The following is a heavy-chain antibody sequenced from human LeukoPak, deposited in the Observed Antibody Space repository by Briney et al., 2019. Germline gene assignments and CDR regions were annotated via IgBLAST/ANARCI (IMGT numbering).Heavy chain of an antibody. D-gene: IGHD6-19*01. CDR3: AKGEQWLEECYLDY. Sequence: GGSVRLSCAASGFTFSSYAMSWVRQAPGKGLEWVSGISGSGGSTYYADSVKSRFTISRDNSKNTLYLQMNSLRAEDTAVYYCAKGEQWLEECYLDYWGQGTLVTVSS. J-gene: IGHJ4*02. V-gene: IGHV3-23*01. CDR1: GFTFSSYA. CDR2: ISGSGGST.